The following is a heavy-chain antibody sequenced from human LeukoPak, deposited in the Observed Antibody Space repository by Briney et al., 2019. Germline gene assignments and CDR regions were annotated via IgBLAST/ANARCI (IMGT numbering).Heavy chain of an antibody. Sequence: PSETLSLTCAVYGGSFSGYYWSWIRQPPGKGLEWIGEINHSGSTNYNPSLKSRVTISVDTSKNQFSLKLSSVTAADTAVYYCARVGVAVAGYYFDYWGQGTLVTVSS. CDR2: INHSGST. CDR1: GGSFSGYY. V-gene: IGHV4-34*01. CDR3: ARVGVAVAGYYFDY. D-gene: IGHD6-19*01. J-gene: IGHJ4*02.